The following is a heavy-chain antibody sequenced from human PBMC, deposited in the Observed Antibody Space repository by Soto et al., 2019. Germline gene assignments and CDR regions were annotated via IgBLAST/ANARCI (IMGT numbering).Heavy chain of an antibody. Sequence: QVQLQESGPGLVKPSETLSLTCSVSGDSLSSYYWSWIRQSPEMGLEWIASVSTGRTHYNPPLTSTVPLSLDTPKCQVAVRPTSVTTADTAMSYSARVITTGWGGGDWFDPWGQGTLVSVSS. V-gene: IGHV4-59*01. CDR1: GDSLSSYY. J-gene: IGHJ5*02. CDR3: ARVITTGWGGGDWFDP. CDR2: VSTGRT. D-gene: IGHD3-10*01.